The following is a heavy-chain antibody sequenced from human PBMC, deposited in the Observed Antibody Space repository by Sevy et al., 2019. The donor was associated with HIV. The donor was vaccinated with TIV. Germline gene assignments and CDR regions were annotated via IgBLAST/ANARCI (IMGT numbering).Heavy chain of an antibody. D-gene: IGHD6-19*01. V-gene: IGHV5-51*01. CDR2: IYPGDSDT. J-gene: IGHJ4*02. CDR1: GYSFTSYW. Sequence: GKSLKISCKGSGYSFTSYWIGWVRQMPGKGLEWMGIIYPGDSDTRYSPSFQGQVTISADKSISTAYLQWSSLKASDTAMYYCARRDPYSSGRGVFDYWGQGTLVTVSS. CDR3: ARRDPYSSGRGVFDY.